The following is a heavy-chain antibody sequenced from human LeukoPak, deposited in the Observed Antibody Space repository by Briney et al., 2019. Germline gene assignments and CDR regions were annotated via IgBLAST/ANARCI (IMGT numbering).Heavy chain of an antibody. Sequence: GSRRLSRAASGVTFTGYTSRSLRQALRKGLEWVSTINYSGGYIDYADSVKGRFTISRDHAENSLYLQMNSLRAEDAAVYYCARDLRSCSGDSCSTGGYGLHVWGQGTAVTVSS. D-gene: IGHD2-15*01. CDR3: ARDLRSCSGDSCSTGGYGLHV. V-gene: IGHV3-21*01. CDR1: GVTFTGYT. CDR2: INYSGGYI. J-gene: IGHJ6*02.